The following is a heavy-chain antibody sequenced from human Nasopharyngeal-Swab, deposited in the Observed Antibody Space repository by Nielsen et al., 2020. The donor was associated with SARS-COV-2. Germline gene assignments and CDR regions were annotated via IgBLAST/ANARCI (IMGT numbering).Heavy chain of an antibody. CDR3: ARDPIVVVVAATGWFDP. V-gene: IGHV3-74*01. CDR1: GFTFSSYW. Sequence: GGSRLSCAASGFTFSSYWMHWVRQAPGKGLVWVSRINSDGSSTSYADSVKGRFTISRDNAKNTLYLQMNSLRAEDTAVYYCARDPIVVVVAATGWFDPWGQGTLVTVSS. D-gene: IGHD2-15*01. CDR2: INSDGSST. J-gene: IGHJ5*02.